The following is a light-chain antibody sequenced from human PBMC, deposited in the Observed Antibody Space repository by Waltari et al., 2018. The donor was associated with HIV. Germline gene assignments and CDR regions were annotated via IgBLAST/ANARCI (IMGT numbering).Light chain of an antibody. Sequence: QSVLTQPPSASGTPGQRVTISCSGSSSNIGSNTVNWYRQLPGTAPKLLIYSNNQRPSGVPDLFSGSKSGTSASLAISGLQSDYEADYYCATWDDSLNGWVFGGGTKLTVL. CDR3: ATWDDSLNGWV. CDR2: SNN. V-gene: IGLV1-44*01. CDR1: SSNIGSNT. J-gene: IGLJ3*02.